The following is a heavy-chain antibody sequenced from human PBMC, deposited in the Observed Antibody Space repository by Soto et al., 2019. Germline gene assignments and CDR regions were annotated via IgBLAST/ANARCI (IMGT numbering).Heavy chain of an antibody. Sequence: GSLRLSCASSGFTFSSYSMNWVRQAPGKGLEWVSSISSSSSYIYYADSVKGRFTISRDNAKNSLYLQMNSLRAEDTAVYYCARDKGITMARGVSAPLRNWGQGTLVTVSS. CDR2: ISSSSSYI. CDR1: GFTFSSYS. D-gene: IGHD3-10*01. V-gene: IGHV3-21*01. CDR3: ARDKGITMARGVSAPLRN. J-gene: IGHJ4*02.